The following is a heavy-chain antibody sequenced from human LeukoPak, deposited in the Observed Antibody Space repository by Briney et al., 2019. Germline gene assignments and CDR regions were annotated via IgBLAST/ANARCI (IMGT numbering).Heavy chain of an antibody. Sequence: SETLSLTCTVSGGSISSSSYYWGWIRQPPGKGLEWIGSIYYSGSTYYNPSLKSRVTISVDTSKNQFSLKLSSVTAADTAVYYCARVQGSSWTFDYWGQGTLVTVSS. J-gene: IGHJ4*02. D-gene: IGHD6-13*01. V-gene: IGHV4-39*07. CDR2: IYYSGST. CDR1: GGSISSSSYY. CDR3: ARVQGSSWTFDY.